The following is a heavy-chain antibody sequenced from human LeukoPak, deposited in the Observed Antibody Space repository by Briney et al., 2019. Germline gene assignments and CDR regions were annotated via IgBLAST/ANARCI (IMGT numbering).Heavy chain of an antibody. V-gene: IGHV3-11*01. J-gene: IGHJ4*02. CDR2: ISSSGSNI. CDR1: GFTFSDYY. CDR3: AKGESIGYRAVDY. Sequence: PGGSLRLSCAASGFTFSDYYMSWIRQAPGKGLEWVSYISSSGSNIYYADSVKGRFTISRDNAKSSLYLQMNSLRAEDTAVYYCAKGESIGYRAVDYWGQGSLVTVSS. D-gene: IGHD2-2*03.